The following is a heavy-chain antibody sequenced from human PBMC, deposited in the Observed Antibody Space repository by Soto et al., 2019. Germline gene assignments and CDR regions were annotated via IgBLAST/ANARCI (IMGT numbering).Heavy chain of an antibody. CDR1: GYSFTSYW. D-gene: IGHD6-13*01. V-gene: IGHV5-51*01. J-gene: IGHJ4*02. CDR3: GRRHSSSWYYRHNYHFDY. Sequence: PGESLKISRKGSGYSFTSYWIGRVRQLPGKGLEWVGIIYPGDSDTRYSPPFQGQATISAAQSITTAYLPWSSLKASDTAMYYCGRRHSSSWYYRHNYHFDYWGQGTLVTDSS. CDR2: IYPGDSDT.